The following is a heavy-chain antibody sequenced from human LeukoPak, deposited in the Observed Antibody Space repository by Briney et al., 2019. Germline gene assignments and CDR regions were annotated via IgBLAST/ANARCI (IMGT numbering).Heavy chain of an antibody. CDR3: ARGYLGATLFSSIDY. CDR1: GGSISSSS. J-gene: IGHJ4*02. Sequence: ETLSLTCTVSGGSISSSSYYWGWIRQAPGKGLVWVSSISTSSSYIYYADSVKGRFTISRDIARNSLYLQMNSLRAEDTAVYYCARGYLGATLFSSIDYWGQGTLVTVSS. D-gene: IGHD1-26*01. CDR2: ISTSSSYI. V-gene: IGHV3-21*01.